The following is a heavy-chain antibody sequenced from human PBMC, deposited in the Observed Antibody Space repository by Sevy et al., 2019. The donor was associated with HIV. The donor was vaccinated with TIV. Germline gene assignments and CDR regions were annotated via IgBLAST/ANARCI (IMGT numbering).Heavy chain of an antibody. Sequence: SETLSLTCTVSGGSISSYYWSWIRQPAGKGLEWIGRIYTSGSTNYNPSLKSRVTMSVATSKNQFSLKLSSVTAADTAVYYCAREGGLGYCSSTSCYWFDPWGQGTLVTVSS. CDR2: IYTSGST. V-gene: IGHV4-4*07. CDR1: GGSISSYY. CDR3: AREGGLGYCSSTSCYWFDP. D-gene: IGHD2-2*01. J-gene: IGHJ5*02.